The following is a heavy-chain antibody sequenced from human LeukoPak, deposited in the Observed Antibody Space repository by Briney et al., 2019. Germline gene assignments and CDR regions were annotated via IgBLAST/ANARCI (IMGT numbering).Heavy chain of an antibody. CDR1: GGSISSYY. J-gene: IGHJ6*02. Sequence: SETLSLTCTVSGGSISSYYWSRIRQPPGKGLEWIGYIYYSGSTNYNPSLKSRVTISVDTSKNQFSLKLSSVTAADTAVYYCARIFYYYGMDVWGQGTTVTVSS. CDR3: ARIFYYYGMDV. CDR2: IYYSGST. V-gene: IGHV4-59*01.